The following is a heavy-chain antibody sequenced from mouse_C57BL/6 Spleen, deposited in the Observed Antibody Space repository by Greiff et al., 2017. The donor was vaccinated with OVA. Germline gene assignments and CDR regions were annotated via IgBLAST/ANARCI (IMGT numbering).Heavy chain of an antibody. CDR1: GYTFTSYW. Sequence: QVQLQQPGAELVRPGSSVKLSCKASGYTFTSYWMDWVKQRPGQGLEWIGNIYPSDSETHYNQKFKDKATLTVDKSSSTAYMQLSSLTSEDSAVYYCARGRTGLFDYWGQGTTLTVSS. CDR2: IYPSDSET. D-gene: IGHD4-1*01. CDR3: ARGRTGLFDY. J-gene: IGHJ2*01. V-gene: IGHV1-61*01.